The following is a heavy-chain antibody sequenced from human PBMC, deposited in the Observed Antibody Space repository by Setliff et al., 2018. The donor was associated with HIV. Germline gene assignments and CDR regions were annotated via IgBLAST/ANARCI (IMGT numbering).Heavy chain of an antibody. Sequence: SLRLSCAASGFTFSTHVMYWVRQAPGKGLEWVSTISWDSAFIAYADSVKGRFTVARDNANNSLYLQMNSLRPEDSALYYCVREGSVGGRYYYYMNLWGKGTTVTVS. CDR2: ISWDSAFI. CDR3: VREGSVGGRYYYYMNL. V-gene: IGHV3-9*01. CDR1: GFTFSTHV. J-gene: IGHJ6*03. D-gene: IGHD6-19*01.